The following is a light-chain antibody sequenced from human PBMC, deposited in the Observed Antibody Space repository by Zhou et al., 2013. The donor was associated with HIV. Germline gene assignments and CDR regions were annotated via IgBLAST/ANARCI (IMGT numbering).Light chain of an antibody. CDR1: QSLIYSNGYNY. CDR2: LGS. V-gene: IGKV2-28*01. Sequence: VVMSQSPLSLPVTPGEPASMSCTSNQSLIYSNGYNYLDWYVQKSGQSPQLLIYLGSYRASGVSDRFSGSGSGTSFTLKISRVEAGDVGVYYCMEGTHWPPTFGQGTRLEIK. J-gene: IGKJ5*01. CDR3: MEGTHWPPT.